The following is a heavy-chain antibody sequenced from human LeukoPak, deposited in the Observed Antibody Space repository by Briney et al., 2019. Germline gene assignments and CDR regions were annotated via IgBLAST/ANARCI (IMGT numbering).Heavy chain of an antibody. D-gene: IGHD3-10*01. CDR1: GVTFSSYD. CDR3: ARGKHYYGSGSYYQPYYFDY. V-gene: IGHV3-13*01. CDR2: ICTAGDA. J-gene: IGHJ4*02. Sequence: GGTLRLSCAASGVTFSSYDMHRGREAAGKGGEGGTAICTAGDAYYPGSVTGRCTISRENAKNSLYLQMNSLRAGDTAVYYCARGKHYYGSGSYYQPYYFDYWGQGPLVTVSS.